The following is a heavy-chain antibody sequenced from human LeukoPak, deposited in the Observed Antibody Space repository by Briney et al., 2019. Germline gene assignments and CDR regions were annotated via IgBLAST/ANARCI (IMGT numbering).Heavy chain of an antibody. V-gene: IGHV3-23*01. Sequence: PGGSLRLSCSASGFAFSRFAMTWVRHLPGKGLDWVSSISGNGHQTYYGDSVKGRFSVSRDNSKNILYLQMDSPRADDSALYYCAKDANYYDSSGYLIPFDYWGQGTLVTVSS. CDR3: AKDANYYDSSGYLIPFDY. CDR2: ISGNGHQT. CDR1: GFAFSRFA. J-gene: IGHJ4*02. D-gene: IGHD3-22*01.